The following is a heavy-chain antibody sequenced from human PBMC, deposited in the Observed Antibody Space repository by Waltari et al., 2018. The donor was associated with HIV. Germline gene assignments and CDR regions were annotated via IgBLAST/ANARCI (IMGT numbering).Heavy chain of an antibody. V-gene: IGHV3-7*01. D-gene: IGHD2-15*01. Sequence: EVILVESGGGLAQPGGSVRLLCAASGFPFSNTWMSWVRQAPGKGLEWVANIKDDGTEAYYLDSVKGRFTISRDNAKDSLSLQMNSLRAEDTAVYYCARGTPLYGLDVWGQGTTVTASS. CDR3: ARGTPLYGLDV. J-gene: IGHJ6*02. CDR2: IKDDGTEA. CDR1: GFPFSNTW.